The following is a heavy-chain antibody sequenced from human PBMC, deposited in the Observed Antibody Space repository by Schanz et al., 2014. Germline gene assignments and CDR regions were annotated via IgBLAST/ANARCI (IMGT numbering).Heavy chain of an antibody. CDR2: IWYDGSNK. Sequence: VQLVESGGGVVQPGRSLRLSCAASGFTFSSYGMHWVRQAPGRGLEWVALIWYDGSNKYYAESVKGRFTISRDNPKNTLYLQMNSLRAEDTAVYYCARDMTSMGESGFYYYGMDVWGQGTTDTVSS. D-gene: IGHD1-26*01. V-gene: IGHV3-33*01. CDR1: GFTFSSYG. J-gene: IGHJ6*02. CDR3: ARDMTSMGESGFYYYGMDV.